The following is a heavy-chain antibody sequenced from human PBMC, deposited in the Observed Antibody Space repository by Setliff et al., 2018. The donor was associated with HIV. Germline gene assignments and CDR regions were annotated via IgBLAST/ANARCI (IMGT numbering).Heavy chain of an antibody. Sequence: PSETLSLTCTVSGGSISDSYFYWSWIRQHPGKGLEWIGYIYYSGSTYYNPSLKSRVTISVDTSKNQFSLKLSSVTAADTAVYYCARGRGPTYYYDSSGSRGAFDIWGQGTMVTVSS. D-gene: IGHD3-22*01. CDR1: GGSISDSYFY. J-gene: IGHJ3*02. CDR3: ARGRGPTYYYDSSGSRGAFDI. CDR2: IYYSGST. V-gene: IGHV4-31*03.